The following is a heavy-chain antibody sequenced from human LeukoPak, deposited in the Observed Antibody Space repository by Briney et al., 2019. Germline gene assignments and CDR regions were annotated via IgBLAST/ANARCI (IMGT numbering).Heavy chain of an antibody. CDR2: IYISGST. Sequence: SETLSLTCTVSGGSISSYYWSWIRQPAGKGLEWIGRIYISGSTNYNPSLKSRVTMSVDTSKNQFSLKLSSVTAADTAVYYCARDLDASGWCNFDYWGQGTLVTVSS. D-gene: IGHD6-19*01. V-gene: IGHV4-4*07. CDR3: ARDLDASGWCNFDY. CDR1: GGSISSYY. J-gene: IGHJ4*02.